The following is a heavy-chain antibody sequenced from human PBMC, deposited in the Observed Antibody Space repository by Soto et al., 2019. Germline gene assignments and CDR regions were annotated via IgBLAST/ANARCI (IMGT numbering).Heavy chain of an antibody. Sequence: GGSLRLSCAASGFTLSSYSMNWVRQAPGKGLEWVSSISSSSSYIYYADSVKGRFTISRDNAKNSLYLQMNSLRAEDTAVYYCARDLTTVTADAFDIWGQGTMVTVSS. J-gene: IGHJ3*02. CDR2: ISSSSSYI. D-gene: IGHD4-17*01. CDR3: ARDLTTVTADAFDI. CDR1: GFTLSSYS. V-gene: IGHV3-21*01.